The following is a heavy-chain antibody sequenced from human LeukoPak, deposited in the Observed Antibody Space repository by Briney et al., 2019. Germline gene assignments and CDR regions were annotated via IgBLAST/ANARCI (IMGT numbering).Heavy chain of an antibody. CDR1: GFTFSSYW. CDR3: ARTIGRGWPFDY. D-gene: IGHD6-19*01. J-gene: IGHJ4*02. Sequence: PGGSLRLSCADSGFTFSSYWMHWVRQAPGKGLVWVSRINSDGSSTSYADSVKGRFTISRDNAKNTLYLQMNSLRAEDTAVYYCARTIGRGWPFDYWGQGTLVTVSS. CDR2: INSDGSST. V-gene: IGHV3-74*01.